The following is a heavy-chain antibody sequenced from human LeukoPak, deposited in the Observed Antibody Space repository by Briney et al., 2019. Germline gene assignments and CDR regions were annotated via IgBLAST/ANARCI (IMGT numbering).Heavy chain of an antibody. CDR3: ARDGSSGWYGDFDY. V-gene: IGHV3-7*01. CDR1: GFTFSSYW. D-gene: IGHD6-19*01. J-gene: IGHJ4*02. CDR2: IKQDGSEK. Sequence: GGSLRLSCAASGFTFSSYWMRWVRQAPGKGREWVANIKQDGSEKYYVDSVKGRFTISRDNAKNSLYLQMNSLRAEDTAVYYCARDGSSGWYGDFDYWGQGTLVTGSS.